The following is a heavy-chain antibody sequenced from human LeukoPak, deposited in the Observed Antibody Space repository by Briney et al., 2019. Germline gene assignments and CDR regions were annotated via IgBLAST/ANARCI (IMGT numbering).Heavy chain of an antibody. J-gene: IGHJ4*02. CDR1: GDSVSSNSAA. V-gene: IGHV6-1*01. CDR2: TYYRSTWYN. CDR3: ARERGSPTWFDY. Sequence: SQTLSLTCAISGDSVSSNSAAWNWIRQSPSRGLKWLGRTYYRSTWYNDYAVSVQSLITIRPDTSKNQFSLQLNSLTPEDTAVYFCARERGSPTWFDYWGQGTLVTVSS. D-gene: IGHD1-26*01.